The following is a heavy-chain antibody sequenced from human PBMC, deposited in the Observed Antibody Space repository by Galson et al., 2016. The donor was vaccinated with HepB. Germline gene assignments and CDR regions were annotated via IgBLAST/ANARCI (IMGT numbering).Heavy chain of an antibody. J-gene: IGHJ6*02. Sequence: SLRLSCAASGFSFSSYAMHWVRQAPGKGLEWVAVISYVGNNIYNADSVKGRFTISRDNSKNTLYLQMNSLRPEDTAVYYCSRDGVLLRLWSGPDQFPYYYGMDVWGQGTTVTVSS. V-gene: IGHV3-30*04. CDR2: ISYVGNNI. CDR1: GFSFSSYA. D-gene: IGHD3-3*01. CDR3: SRDGVLLRLWSGPDQFPYYYGMDV.